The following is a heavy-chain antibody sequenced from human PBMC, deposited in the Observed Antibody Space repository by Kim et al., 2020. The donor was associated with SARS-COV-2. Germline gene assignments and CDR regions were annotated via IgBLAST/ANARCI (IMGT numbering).Heavy chain of an antibody. V-gene: IGHV4-34*01. CDR2: INHSGST. D-gene: IGHD3-10*01. CDR1: GGSFSGYY. CDR3: ARRSRLWFGELSNWFDP. Sequence: SETLSLTCAVYGGSFSGYYWSWIRQPPGKGLEWIGEINHSGSTNYNPSLKSRVTISVDTSKNQFSLKLSSVTAADTAVYYCARRSRLWFGELSNWFDPWGQGTLVTVSS. J-gene: IGHJ5*02.